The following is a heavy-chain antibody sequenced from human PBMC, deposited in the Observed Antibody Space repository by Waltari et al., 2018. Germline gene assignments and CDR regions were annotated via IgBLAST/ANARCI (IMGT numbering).Heavy chain of an antibody. D-gene: IGHD3-22*01. J-gene: IGHJ3*02. CDR3: ASTSYYYDSRDAFDI. CDR1: GGSISSSSYY. CDR2: IYYSVST. Sequence: QLQLQESGPGLVKPSETLSLTCTVSGGSISSSSYYWGWIRQPPGKGLEWIGSIYYSVSTYYNPSLKSRVTISVDTSKNQFSLKLSSVTAADTAVYYCASTSYYYDSRDAFDIWGQGTMVTVSS. V-gene: IGHV4-39*01.